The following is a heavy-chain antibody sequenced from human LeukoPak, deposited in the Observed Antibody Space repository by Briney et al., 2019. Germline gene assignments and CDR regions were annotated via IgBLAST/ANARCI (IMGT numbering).Heavy chain of an antibody. D-gene: IGHD2-15*01. V-gene: IGHV3-30*18. J-gene: IGHJ3*02. Sequence: GGSLRLSCAASGFTFSSYGMHWVRQAPGKGLEWVAVISYDGSNKYYADSVKGRFTISRDNSKNTLYLQMNSLRAEDTAVYYCAKDRYCSGGSCYQNAFDIWGQGTMVTVSS. CDR2: ISYDGSNK. CDR3: AKDRYCSGGSCYQNAFDI. CDR1: GFTFSSYG.